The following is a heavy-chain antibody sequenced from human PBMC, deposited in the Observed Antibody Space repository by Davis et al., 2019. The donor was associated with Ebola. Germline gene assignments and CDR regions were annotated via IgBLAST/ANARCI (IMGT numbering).Heavy chain of an antibody. CDR3: ARGPDEVDY. J-gene: IGHJ4*02. CDR1: GGFFSGYY. CDR2: INHSGST. V-gene: IGHV4-34*01. Sequence: MPSETLSLTCAVYGGFFSGYYWSWIRQPPGKGLEWIGEINHSGSTNYNPSLKSRVTISVDTSKNQFSLKLSSVTAADTAVYYCARGPDEVDYWGQGTLVTVSS.